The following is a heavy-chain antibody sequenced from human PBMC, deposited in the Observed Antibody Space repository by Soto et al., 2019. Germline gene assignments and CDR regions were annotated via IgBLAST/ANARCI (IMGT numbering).Heavy chain of an antibody. V-gene: IGHV4-39*01. J-gene: IGHJ4*02. CDR2: IYYSGST. CDR3: ARQTDDDGELDAY. Sequence: AETLSHTWTVSDGATSSITYFPGRVRQPPGKGLEWMGGIYYSGSTYYNPSRKSGVTISVDTSKNQCSLKLSSVTAADTAVYYCARQTDDDGELDAYSGQGTLVTGS. D-gene: IGHD4-17*01. CDR1: DGATSSITYF.